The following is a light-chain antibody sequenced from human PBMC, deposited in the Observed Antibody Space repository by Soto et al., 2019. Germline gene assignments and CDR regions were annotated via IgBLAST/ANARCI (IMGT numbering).Light chain of an antibody. J-gene: IGKJ1*01. CDR1: QSISTY. V-gene: IGKV3-11*01. Sequence: IVLTQSPATLSLSPGERATLSCRAGQSISTYLAWYQQKSGQAPRLLIYDASNRATGTPARFSGSGSGTDFTLTISSLEPEDFAVYYCQQYGSSTTFGQGTKMDIK. CDR2: DAS. CDR3: QQYGSSTT.